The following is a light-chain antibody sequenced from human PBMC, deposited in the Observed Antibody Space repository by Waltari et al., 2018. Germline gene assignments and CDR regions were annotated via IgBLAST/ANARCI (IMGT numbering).Light chain of an antibody. CDR1: QSISSW. CDR2: KAS. V-gene: IGKV1-5*03. CDR3: QQYNSYSWT. Sequence: DVQMTQSPATRSASVGYRVTITCRASQSISSWLAWYQQKPGKAPKLLIYKASSLESGVPSRFSGSGSGTEFTLTISSLQPADFATYYCQQYNSYSWTFGQGTKVEI. J-gene: IGKJ1*01.